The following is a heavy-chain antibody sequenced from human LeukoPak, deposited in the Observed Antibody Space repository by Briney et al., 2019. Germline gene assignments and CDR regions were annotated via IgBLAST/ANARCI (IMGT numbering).Heavy chain of an antibody. CDR1: GLTFSSYW. J-gene: IGHJ6*03. D-gene: IGHD6-13*01. CDR3: ARYGSSWYRTYYYYYYMDV. V-gene: IGHV3-7*01. Sequence: GGSLRLSCAASGLTFSSYWMSWVRQAPGKGLEWVANIKQDGSEKYYVDSVKGRFTISRDNAKNSLDLQMNSLSAEDTAVYYCARYGSSWYRTYYYYYYMDVWGKGTTVTVSS. CDR2: IKQDGSEK.